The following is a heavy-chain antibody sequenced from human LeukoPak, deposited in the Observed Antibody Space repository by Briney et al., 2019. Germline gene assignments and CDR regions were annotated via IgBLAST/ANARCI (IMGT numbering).Heavy chain of an antibody. Sequence: ASVKVSCKASGYTFTGYYMHWVRQAPGQGLEWMGRINPDSGGTNYAQKFQGRVTITRDTSASTAYMELSSLRSEDTAVYYCARTTAMVTIFDYWGQGTLVTVSS. CDR3: ARTTAMVTIFDY. CDR1: GYTFTGYY. J-gene: IGHJ4*02. V-gene: IGHV1-2*06. CDR2: INPDSGGT. D-gene: IGHD5-18*01.